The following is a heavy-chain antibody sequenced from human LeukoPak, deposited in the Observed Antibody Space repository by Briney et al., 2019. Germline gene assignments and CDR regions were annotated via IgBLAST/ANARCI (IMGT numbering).Heavy chain of an antibody. CDR2: TFYRSRWSS. CDR3: ARGHSGYLDY. V-gene: IGHV6-1*01. D-gene: IGHD3-22*01. CDR1: GDSVSSNSAA. J-gene: IGHJ4*02. Sequence: SQTLSLTCAISGDSVSSNSAAWNWIRQSPSRGLEWLGRTFYRSRWSSGYAASVRGRITIKADTSKNQFSLQLNSVTPDDTAVYFCARGHSGYLDYWGQGSLVTVSS.